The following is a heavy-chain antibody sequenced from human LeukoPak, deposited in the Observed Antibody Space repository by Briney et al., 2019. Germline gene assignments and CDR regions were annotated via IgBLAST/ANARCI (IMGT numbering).Heavy chain of an antibody. CDR3: ARQAPYYLHIPGNDAFDI. J-gene: IGHJ3*02. CDR1: GYTFTTYW. V-gene: IGHV5-51*01. CDR2: IYPDDSGT. D-gene: IGHD3-10*01. Sequence: GESLEISCEGSGYTFTTYWIAWVRQVSGKGLEWMGIIYPDDSGTKYSPSFQGQVTLSVDKSINTAYLQWSSLKASDTAMYYCARQAPYYLHIPGNDAFDIWGQGTMVTVSS.